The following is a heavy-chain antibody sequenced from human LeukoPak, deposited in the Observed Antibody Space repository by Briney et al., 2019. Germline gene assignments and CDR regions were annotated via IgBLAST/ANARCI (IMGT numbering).Heavy chain of an antibody. V-gene: IGHV4-34*01. CDR2: INHSGST. J-gene: IGHJ4*02. D-gene: IGHD5-12*01. Sequence: SETLSLTCAVYGGSFSGYYWSWIRQPPGKGPEWIGEINHSGSTNYHPSLKSRVTISVDTSKNQFSLKLSSVTAADTAMYYCAKSNGYGLIDYWGQGTLVTVSS. CDR1: GGSFSGYY. CDR3: AKSNGYGLIDY.